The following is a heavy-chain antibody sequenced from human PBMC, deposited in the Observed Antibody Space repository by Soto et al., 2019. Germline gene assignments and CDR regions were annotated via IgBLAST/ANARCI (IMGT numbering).Heavy chain of an antibody. CDR3: AREFEVRTYYYVH. CDR2: IYHSGST. Sequence: SETLSLTCAVSGGSISSSNWWSWVRQPPGKGLEWIGEIYHSGSTNYNPSLKSRVTISVDKSKNQFSLKLSSVTAADTAVYYCAREFEVRTYYYVHWGQGTLVTVSS. V-gene: IGHV4-4*02. D-gene: IGHD3-10*02. J-gene: IGHJ1*01. CDR1: GGSISSSNW.